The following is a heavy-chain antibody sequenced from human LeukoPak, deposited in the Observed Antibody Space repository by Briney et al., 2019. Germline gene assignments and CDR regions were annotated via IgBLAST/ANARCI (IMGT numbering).Heavy chain of an antibody. CDR2: IYYSGST. CDR1: GGSISSGDYY. J-gene: IGHJ4*02. D-gene: IGHD2-8*01. V-gene: IGHV4-30-4*08. Sequence: SETLSLTCTVSGGSISSGDYYWSWIRQPPGRGLEWIGYIYYSGSTYYNPSLKSRVTISVDTSKNQFSLKLSSVTAADTAVYYCARRVYCTNGVCPPADYWGQGTLVTVSS. CDR3: ARRVYCTNGVCPPADY.